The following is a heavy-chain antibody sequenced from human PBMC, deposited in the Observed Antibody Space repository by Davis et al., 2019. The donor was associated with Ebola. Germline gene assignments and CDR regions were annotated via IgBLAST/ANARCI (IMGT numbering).Heavy chain of an antibody. CDR2: ISSSSSYT. J-gene: IGHJ4*02. V-gene: IGHV3-11*06. CDR3: AKGRGSWPFDY. Sequence: GGSLRLSCAASGFTFSDYYMSWIRQAPGKGLEWVSYISSSSSYTNYADSVKGRFTISRDISKNTLYLQMNSLRDDDTAVYYCAKGRGSWPFDYWGQGTLVTVSS. CDR1: GFTFSDYY. D-gene: IGHD6-13*01.